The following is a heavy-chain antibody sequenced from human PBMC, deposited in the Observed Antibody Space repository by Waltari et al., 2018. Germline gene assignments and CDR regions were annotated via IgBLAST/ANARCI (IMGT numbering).Heavy chain of an antibody. V-gene: IGHV1-69*01. CDR3: ATTQGNEFWSGYYGVDP. J-gene: IGHJ5*02. Sequence: QVQLVQSGAEVKKPGSSVKVSCKASGGTFSRYAISWVRQAPGQGLEWMGGIIPIFGTANYAQKFQGRVTITADESTSTAYMELSSLRSEDTAVYYCATTQGNEFWSGYYGVDPWGQGTLVTVSS. D-gene: IGHD3-3*01. CDR1: GGTFSRYA. CDR2: IIPIFGTA.